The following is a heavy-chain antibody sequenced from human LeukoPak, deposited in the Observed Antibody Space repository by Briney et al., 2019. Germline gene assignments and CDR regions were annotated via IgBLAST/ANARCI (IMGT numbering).Heavy chain of an antibody. CDR2: INPNSGGT. V-gene: IGHV1-2*02. D-gene: IGHD2-2*01. CDR3: ARVVGRPTIYYFDY. Sequence: HRASVKVSCKASGYTFTGYYMHWVRQAPGQGLEWMGWINPNSGGTNYAQKFQGRVTMTRDTSISTAYMELSRLRSDDTAVYYCARVVGRPTIYYFDYWGQGTLVIVSS. CDR1: GYTFTGYY. J-gene: IGHJ4*02.